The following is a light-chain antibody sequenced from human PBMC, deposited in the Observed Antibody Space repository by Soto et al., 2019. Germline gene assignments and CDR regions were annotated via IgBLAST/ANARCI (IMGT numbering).Light chain of an antibody. CDR1: QDISDY. J-gene: IGKJ1*01. V-gene: IGKV1-9*01. CDR2: AAS. Sequence: DIQLTQSPSFLSASVGDRFTITCRASQDISDYLAWYQQRPGKAPKLLIYAASTLQSGVPSRFSGSGSGTEFTLTISSLQPEDFGTYYCLQHNLFPRTFGQGTKVDIK. CDR3: LQHNLFPRT.